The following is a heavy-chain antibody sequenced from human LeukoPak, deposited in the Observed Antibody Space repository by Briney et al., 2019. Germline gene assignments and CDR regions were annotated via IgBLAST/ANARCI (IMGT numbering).Heavy chain of an antibody. CDR1: GFPFSNAW. CDR2: IKSKTDGGTT. CDR3: TTGLSRDGYNFDY. Sequence: GGSLRLSCAVFGSGFPFSNAWMSWVRQAPGKGLEWVGRIKSKTDGGTTDYAAPVKGRFTISRDDSKNTLYLQMNSLKTEDTAVYYCTTGLSRDGYNFDYWGQGTLVTVSS. V-gene: IGHV3-15*01. D-gene: IGHD5-24*01. J-gene: IGHJ4*02.